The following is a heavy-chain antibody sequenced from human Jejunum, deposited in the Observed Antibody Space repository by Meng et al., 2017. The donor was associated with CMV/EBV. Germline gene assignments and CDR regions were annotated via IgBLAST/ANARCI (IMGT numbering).Heavy chain of an antibody. V-gene: IGHV3-30*02. CDR3: ARARGYTTSGSFDC. CDR2: IRNDGSNK. D-gene: IGHD5-12*01. CDR1: GFIFSNYG. J-gene: IGHJ4*02. Sequence: VGRVDAGAGLVQPGGSLRLSCAASGFIFSNYGMHWVRQASGKGPEWVAFIRNDGSNKYYTDSVKGRFTISRDISKNTLYLQMTSLRADDTAVYYCARARGYTTSGSFDCWGQGTLVTVSS.